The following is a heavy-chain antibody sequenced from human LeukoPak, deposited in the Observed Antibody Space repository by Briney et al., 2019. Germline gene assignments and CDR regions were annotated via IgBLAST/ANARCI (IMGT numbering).Heavy chain of an antibody. CDR2: ISYDGSNK. CDR1: GFTFSSYA. D-gene: IGHD6-19*01. Sequence: PGRSLRLSCAASGFTFSSYAMHWVRQAPGKGLEWVAVISYDGSNKYYADSVKGRFTISRDNSKNTLYLQMNSLRAEDTAVYYCARGSGRFDPWGQGTLVTVSS. J-gene: IGHJ5*02. V-gene: IGHV3-30*01. CDR3: ARGSGRFDP.